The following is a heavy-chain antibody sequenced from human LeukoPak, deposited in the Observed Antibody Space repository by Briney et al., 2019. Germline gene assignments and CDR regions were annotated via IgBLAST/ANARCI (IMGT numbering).Heavy chain of an antibody. CDR2: LSYSAHT. Sequence: SETLSLTCTVSGGSISSHTYSWGWIRQPPGKGLEWIGTLSYSAHTFYSSSLKCRVTISGDTSKNQFSLILTSVTAADTAVYYCARHKGPHIIRGVLRNNWFDPWGQGTLVTVSS. D-gene: IGHD3-10*01. CDR3: ARHKGPHIIRGVLRNNWFDP. CDR1: GGSISSHTYS. V-gene: IGHV4-39*01. J-gene: IGHJ5*02.